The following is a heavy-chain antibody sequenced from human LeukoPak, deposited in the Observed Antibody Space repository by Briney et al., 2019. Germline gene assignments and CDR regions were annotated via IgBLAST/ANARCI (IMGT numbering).Heavy chain of an antibody. D-gene: IGHD3-22*01. Sequence: ETLSLTCAVYGGSFSGYYWSWVRQAPGKGLEWVSAISGSGGSTYYADSVKGRFTISRDNSKNTLYLQMNSLRAEDTAVYYCAKSDSSGYYFDYWGQGTLVTVSS. J-gene: IGHJ4*02. V-gene: IGHV3-23*01. CDR2: ISGSGGST. CDR3: AKSDSSGYYFDY. CDR1: GGSFSGYY.